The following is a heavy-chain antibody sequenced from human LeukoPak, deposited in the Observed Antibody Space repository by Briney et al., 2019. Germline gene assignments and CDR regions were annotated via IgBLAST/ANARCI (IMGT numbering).Heavy chain of an antibody. J-gene: IGHJ6*02. V-gene: IGHV3-21*03. CDR1: GFIFTDYN. CDR2: ISGGSTYI. D-gene: IGHD4-17*01. CDR3: TTSTTVTTYYYYYGMDV. Sequence: GGSLRLSCAASGFIFTDYNFNWVRQAPGKGLEWVSSISGGSTYIYYADSVRGRFTISRDNAKNSLYLQMNSLKTEDTAVYYCTTSTTVTTYYYYYGMDVWGQGTTVTVSS.